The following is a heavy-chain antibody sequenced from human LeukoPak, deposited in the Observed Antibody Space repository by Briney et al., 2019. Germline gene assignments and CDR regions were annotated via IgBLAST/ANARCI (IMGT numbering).Heavy chain of an antibody. V-gene: IGHV4-34*01. CDR1: GGSFSGYY. CDR3: ARDANDYVWGSYRYTFRLRYYFDY. Sequence: PPETLSLTCAVYGGSFSGYYWSWIRKPPGKGLDWIGEINHSGRPNYNPSLKSRVTISVDTSKNQFSLKLSSVTAADTAVYYCARDANDYVWGSYRYTFRLRYYFDYWGQGTLVTVSS. D-gene: IGHD3-16*02. J-gene: IGHJ4*02. CDR2: INHSGRP.